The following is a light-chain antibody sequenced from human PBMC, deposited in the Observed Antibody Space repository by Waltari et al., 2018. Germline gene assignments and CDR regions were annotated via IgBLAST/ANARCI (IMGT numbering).Light chain of an antibody. CDR2: DVS. V-gene: IGLV2-14*03. CDR3: SSYISSSTLEL. CDR1: SSDVGGYNY. J-gene: IGLJ2*01. Sequence: QSALTQPASVSGSPGQSITISCTGTSSDVGGYNYVPWYQQHPGKAPKLVIYDVSNRPSGVSNRLTGSNSGNTASLTISGLQAEDEADYYCSSYISSSTLELFGGGTSLTVL.